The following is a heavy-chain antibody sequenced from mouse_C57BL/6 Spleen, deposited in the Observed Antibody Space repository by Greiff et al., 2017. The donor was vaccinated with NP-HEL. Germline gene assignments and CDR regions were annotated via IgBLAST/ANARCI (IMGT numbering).Heavy chain of an antibody. V-gene: IGHV3-6*01. CDR2: ISYDGSN. J-gene: IGHJ4*01. CDR1: GYSITSGYY. D-gene: IGHD2-4*01. Sequence: EVKLQESGPGLVKPSQSLSLTCSVTGYSITSGYYWNWIRQFPGNKLEWMGYISYDGSNNYNPSLKNRISITRDTSKNQFFLKLNSVTTEDTATYYCARLYYDYDYAMDYWGQGTSVTVSS. CDR3: ARLYYDYDYAMDY.